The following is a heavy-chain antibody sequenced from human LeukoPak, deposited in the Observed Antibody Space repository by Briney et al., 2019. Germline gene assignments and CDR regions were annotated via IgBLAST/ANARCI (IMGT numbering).Heavy chain of an antibody. D-gene: IGHD6-19*01. Sequence: TGGSLRLSCAASGFTFSSYAMSWVRQAPGKGLEWVSAISGSGGSTYYADSVKGRFTISRDNSKNTLYLQMNSLRAEDTAVYYCAKQLQRIAVAGLFDYWGQGTLVTVSS. CDR2: ISGSGGST. CDR1: GFTFSSYA. V-gene: IGHV3-23*01. CDR3: AKQLQRIAVAGLFDY. J-gene: IGHJ4*02.